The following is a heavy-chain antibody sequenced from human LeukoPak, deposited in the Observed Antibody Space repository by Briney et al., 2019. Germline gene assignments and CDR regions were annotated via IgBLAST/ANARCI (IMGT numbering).Heavy chain of an antibody. J-gene: IGHJ4*02. D-gene: IGHD3-3*01. CDR2: ISTSGTDI. CDR1: GFMFSSYE. Sequence: GGSLRLSCTASGFMFSSYEMNWVRQAPGKGLEWVSYISTSGTDIYYADSVKGRFTISRDNAKNSLYLQMNSLRAEDTAIYYCAKTSRRDSTYDSPFDYWGQGTVVTVSS. V-gene: IGHV3-48*03. CDR3: AKTSRRDSTYDSPFDY.